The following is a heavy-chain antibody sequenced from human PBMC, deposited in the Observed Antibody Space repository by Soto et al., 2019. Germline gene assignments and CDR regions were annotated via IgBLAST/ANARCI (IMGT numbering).Heavy chain of an antibody. V-gene: IGHV1-3*01. Sequence: ASVEVSCQASGYTFSSYAMHWVRQAPGQRLEWMGWINAGYGNTKSSQKFQDRVTISRDTSASTAYMELTSLRSEDTAVYYCARDTGDGTFDFWGQGTLGTVSS. CDR1: GYTFSSYA. D-gene: IGHD7-27*01. CDR3: ARDTGDGTFDF. CDR2: INAGYGNT. J-gene: IGHJ4*02.